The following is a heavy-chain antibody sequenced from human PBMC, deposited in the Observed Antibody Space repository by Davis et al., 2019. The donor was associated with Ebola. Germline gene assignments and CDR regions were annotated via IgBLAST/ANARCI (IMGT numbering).Heavy chain of an antibody. J-gene: IGHJ3*01. Sequence: KVSCKDSENIFTSYWIGWVRQRPGKGLEWMGLIYTGDSDTRYSPSFRGQVTISADKSTRSAYLQWGSLKASDTAMYYCASLRRTITGMDDGFDLWGQGTMVTVSS. CDR1: ENIFTSYW. D-gene: IGHD1-20*01. CDR3: ASLRRTITGMDDGFDL. V-gene: IGHV5-51*01. CDR2: IYTGDSDT.